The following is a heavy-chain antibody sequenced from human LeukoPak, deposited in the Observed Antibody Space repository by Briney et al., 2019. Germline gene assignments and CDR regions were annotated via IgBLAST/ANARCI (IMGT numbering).Heavy chain of an antibody. V-gene: IGHV3-23*01. CDR1: GITLSNYG. Sequence: GGSLRLSCAVSGITLSNYGMSWVRQAPGKGLEWVAGLSGSGGGTNYADSVQGRFTISRDNSKNTLYLQMNSLRAEDTAVYYCAKGQGYYDSSGYYGSYFDYWGQGTLVTVSS. CDR3: AKGQGYYDSSGYYGSYFDY. CDR2: LSGSGGGT. J-gene: IGHJ4*02. D-gene: IGHD3-22*01.